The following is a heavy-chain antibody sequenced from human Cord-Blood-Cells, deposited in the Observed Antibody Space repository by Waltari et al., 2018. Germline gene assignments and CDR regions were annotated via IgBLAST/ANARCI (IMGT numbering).Heavy chain of an antibody. V-gene: IGHV1-69*06. D-gene: IGHD3-10*01. Sequence: QVQLVQSGAEVKKPGSSVKVSCKASGGTFSSYAISWVRQAPGQGLEWMGGIIPIFGTANYAQKFQGRVTITADKSTSTAYMELSSLRSEDTAVYYCAREYGSGSYYYYYGMDVWGQGTTVTVSS. CDR1: GGTFSSYA. J-gene: IGHJ6*02. CDR2: IIPIFGTA. CDR3: AREYGSGSYYYYYGMDV.